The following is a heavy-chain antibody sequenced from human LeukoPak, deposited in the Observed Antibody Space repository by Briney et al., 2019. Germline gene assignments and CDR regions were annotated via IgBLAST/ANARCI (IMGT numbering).Heavy chain of an antibody. D-gene: IGHD6-13*01. CDR3: ARVGVGRGESTSWYFLVDY. CDR2: ISAYNGNT. J-gene: IGHJ4*02. V-gene: IGHV1-18*01. CDR1: GYTFTSYG. Sequence: ASVKVSCKASGYTFTSYGISWVRQAPGQGLEWMGWISAYNGNTNYAQKLQGRVTMTTDTSTSTAYMELRSLRSDDTAVYYCARVGVGRGESTSWYFLVDYWGQGTLVTVSS.